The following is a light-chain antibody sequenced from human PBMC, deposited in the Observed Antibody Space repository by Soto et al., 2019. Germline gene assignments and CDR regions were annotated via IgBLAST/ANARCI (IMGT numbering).Light chain of an antibody. J-gene: IGLJ1*01. Sequence: QSALTQPASVSGSPGQSITISCTGTSSDVGGYNYVSWYQQHPGKAPKLMIYDVSNRPSGFSNRFSGSKSGNTASLTISGLQAEDEADYYCSSFSSSITYVFGTGTKVTVL. CDR1: SSDVGGYNY. V-gene: IGLV2-14*01. CDR2: DVS. CDR3: SSFSSSITYV.